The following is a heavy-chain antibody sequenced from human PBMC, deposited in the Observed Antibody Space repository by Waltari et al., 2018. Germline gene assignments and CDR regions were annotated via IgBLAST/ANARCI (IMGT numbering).Heavy chain of an antibody. CDR1: GGSISSGGYY. D-gene: IGHD3-22*01. CDR3: ARGLGYYYDSSGYLGY. Sequence: QVQLQESGPGLVKPSQTLSLTCTVSGGSISSGGYYWSWIRQHPGKGLEWIGYIYHSGRTYYNPSLKSRVTIAVDRSKNQFSLKLSSVTAADTAVYYCARGLGYYYDSSGYLGYWGQGTLVTVSS. CDR2: IYHSGRT. J-gene: IGHJ4*02. V-gene: IGHV4-31*03.